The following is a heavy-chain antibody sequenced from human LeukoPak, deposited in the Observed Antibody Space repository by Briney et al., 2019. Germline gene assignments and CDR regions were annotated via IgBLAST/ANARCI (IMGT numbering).Heavy chain of an antibody. CDR2: ISSSGSTI. J-gene: IGHJ4*02. Sequence: PGGSLRLSCAASGFTFSSYEMNWVRQAPGKGLEWVSYISSSGSTIYYADSVKGRFTISGDNAKNSLYLQMNSLRAEDTAVYYCGRSGFCNSVSCYGLDLWGQGTLVTVSS. D-gene: IGHD2-2*01. CDR1: GFTFSSYE. CDR3: GRSGFCNSVSCYGLDL. V-gene: IGHV3-48*03.